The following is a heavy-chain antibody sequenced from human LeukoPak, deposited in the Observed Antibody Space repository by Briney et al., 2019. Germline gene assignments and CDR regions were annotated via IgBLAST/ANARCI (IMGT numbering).Heavy chain of an antibody. J-gene: IGHJ4*02. CDR1: SGSISGYY. CDR2: IYYSGTT. D-gene: IGHD6-13*01. Sequence: SETLSLTCIVSSGSISGYYWSWIRQPPGKGLEWIGYIYYSGTTNYNPSLKSRVTISVDTSKNQFSLKLSSVTAADTAVYYCARGVYIAAAQYAYWGQGTLVTVSS. V-gene: IGHV4-59*01. CDR3: ARGVYIAAAQYAY.